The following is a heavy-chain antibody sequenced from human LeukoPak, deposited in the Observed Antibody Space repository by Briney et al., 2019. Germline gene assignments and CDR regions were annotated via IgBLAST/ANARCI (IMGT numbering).Heavy chain of an antibody. Sequence: PGGSLRLSCAASGFTFDDYAMHWVRQAPGKGLEWVSGISWNSGSIGYADSVKGRFAISRDNAKNSLYLQMNSLRAEDTALYYCAKAYGPGYFQHWGQGTLVTVSS. CDR2: ISWNSGSI. V-gene: IGHV3-9*01. CDR3: AKAYGPGYFQH. CDR1: GFTFDDYA. D-gene: IGHD3-10*01. J-gene: IGHJ1*01.